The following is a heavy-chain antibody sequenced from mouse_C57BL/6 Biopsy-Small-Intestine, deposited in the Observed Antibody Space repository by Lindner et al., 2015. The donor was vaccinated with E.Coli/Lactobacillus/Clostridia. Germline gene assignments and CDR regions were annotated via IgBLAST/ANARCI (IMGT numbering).Heavy chain of an antibody. V-gene: IGHV1-22*01. CDR1: GFSFTDYN. CDR2: INPNNGGT. Sequence: VQLQESGPELVKPGASVKISCKASGFSFTDYNMHWVKQSHGKSLEWIGYINPNNGGTNYNQKFKGKATLTVNKSSSTAYMELRSLTSEDSAVYYCARWDYYGSSSDYWGQGSTLSVSS. CDR3: ARWDYYGSSSDY. J-gene: IGHJ2*01. D-gene: IGHD1-1*01.